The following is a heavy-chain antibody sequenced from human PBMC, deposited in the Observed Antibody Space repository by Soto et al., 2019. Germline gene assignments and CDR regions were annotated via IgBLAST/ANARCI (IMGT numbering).Heavy chain of an antibody. CDR1: GGSISSGDYY. CDR2: IYYSGST. CDR3: ARDQLAGYFDY. J-gene: IGHJ4*02. V-gene: IGHV4-30-4*01. Sequence: PSETLSLTCTVSGGSISSGDYYWSWIRQPPGKGLEWIGYIYYSGSTYYNPSLKSRVTISVDTSKNQFSLKLSSVTAADTAVYYCARDQLAGYFDYWGQGTLVTVSS. D-gene: IGHD6-13*01.